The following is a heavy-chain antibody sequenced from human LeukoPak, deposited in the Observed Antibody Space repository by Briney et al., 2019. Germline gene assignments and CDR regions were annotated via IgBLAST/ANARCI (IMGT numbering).Heavy chain of an antibody. V-gene: IGHV3-23*01. D-gene: IGHD4-17*01. CDR1: GFTFSSYA. Sequence: PGGSLRLSCAASGFTFSSYAMSWVRQAPGKGLEWVSAISGSGGSTYYADSVKGRFTISRDNSKNTLYLQMNSLRAEDTAVYYCAKDLDDYGDYAREFDYWGQGTLVTVSS. CDR2: ISGSGGST. J-gene: IGHJ4*02. CDR3: AKDLDDYGDYAREFDY.